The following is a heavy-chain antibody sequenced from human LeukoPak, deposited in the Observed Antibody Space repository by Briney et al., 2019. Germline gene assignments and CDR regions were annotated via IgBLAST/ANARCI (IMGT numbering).Heavy chain of an antibody. CDR2: ISGSGGST. CDR1: GFTFSSYA. Sequence: GGSLRLSCAASGFTFSSYAMSWVRQAPGKGLEWVSAISGSGGSTYYADSVKGRFTISRDNSKNTLYLRMNSLRAEDTAVYYCAKGSVSYWYFDLWGRGTLVTVSS. V-gene: IGHV3-23*01. CDR3: AKGSVSYWYFDL. D-gene: IGHD2-8*01. J-gene: IGHJ2*01.